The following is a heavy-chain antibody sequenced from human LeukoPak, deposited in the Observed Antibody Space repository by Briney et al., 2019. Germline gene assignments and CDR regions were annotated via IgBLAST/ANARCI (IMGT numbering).Heavy chain of an antibody. D-gene: IGHD4-11*01. CDR2: INPNSGGT. Sequence: ASVKVSCKASGYTFTSYGISWVRQAPGQGLELMGRINPNSGGTNYAQKFQGRVTMTRDTSISTAYMELSRLRSDDTAVYYCAGGLQYGFVDYWGQGTLVTVSS. CDR3: AGGLQYGFVDY. V-gene: IGHV1-2*06. J-gene: IGHJ4*02. CDR1: GYTFTSYG.